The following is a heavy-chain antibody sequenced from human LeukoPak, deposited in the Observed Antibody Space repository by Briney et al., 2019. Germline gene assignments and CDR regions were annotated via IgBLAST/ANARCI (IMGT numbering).Heavy chain of an antibody. Sequence: PGGSLRLSCAASGFTFSSYAMSWVRQAPGKGLEWLSGISPRGGGTYYADSVKGRSTISGDDSKRTLSLQMNSLRVEDTAVYYCARDLAWGAFDYWGQGTLVSASS. CDR1: GFTFSSYA. J-gene: IGHJ4*02. V-gene: IGHV3-23*01. CDR3: ARDLAWGAFDY. CDR2: ISPRGGGT. D-gene: IGHD7-27*01.